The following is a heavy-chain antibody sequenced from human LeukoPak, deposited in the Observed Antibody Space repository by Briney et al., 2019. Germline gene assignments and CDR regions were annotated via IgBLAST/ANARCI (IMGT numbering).Heavy chain of an antibody. D-gene: IGHD3-16*02. CDR3: ARHYLPEGFDP. J-gene: IGHJ5*02. CDR2: IYPGDSDT. CDR1: GYSFTSYW. Sequence: GESLQISCQGSGYSFTSYWIGWVRQMPGKGLEWMGIIYPGDSDTRYSPSFQGQVTISADKSISTAYLQWSSLKASDTAMYYCARHYLPEGFDPWGQGTLVTVSS. V-gene: IGHV5-51*01.